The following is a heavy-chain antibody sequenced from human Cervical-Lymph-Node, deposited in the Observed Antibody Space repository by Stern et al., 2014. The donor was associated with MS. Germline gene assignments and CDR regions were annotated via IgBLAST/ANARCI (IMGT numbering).Heavy chain of an antibody. Sequence: QVQLQESGPGLVKPSGSLTLTCAVSGVSISSGDWWSWVRHPPRKGVEWIGEIYHSGSTNYNPSLKSRVTISVDRSKNQFSLNLTSVTVADTARYFCVRTPRGYLDYWGQGILVTVSS. CDR3: VRTPRGYLDY. CDR1: GVSISSGDW. CDR2: IYHSGST. J-gene: IGHJ4*02. V-gene: IGHV4-4*02. D-gene: IGHD2-15*01.